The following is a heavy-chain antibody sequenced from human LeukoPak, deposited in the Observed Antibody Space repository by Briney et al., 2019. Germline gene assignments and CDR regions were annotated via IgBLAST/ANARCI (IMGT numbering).Heavy chain of an antibody. V-gene: IGHV1-69*04. Sequence: ASVKVSCKASGGTFSSYAISWVRQASGQGLEWMGRIIPILGIANYAQKFQGRVTITADKSTSTAYMELSSLRSEDTAVYYCARSHSGSSSGKFDYWGQGTLVTVSS. CDR2: IIPILGIA. J-gene: IGHJ4*02. D-gene: IGHD1-26*01. CDR3: ARSHSGSSSGKFDY. CDR1: GGTFSSYA.